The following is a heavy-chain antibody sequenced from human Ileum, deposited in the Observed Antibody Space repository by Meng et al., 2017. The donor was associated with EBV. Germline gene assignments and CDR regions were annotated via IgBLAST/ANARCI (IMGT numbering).Heavy chain of an antibody. D-gene: IGHD2-21*01. CDR2: ISGSSTYL. CDR3: TRGINNDF. Sequence: EVHLVESGGGLVKPGGSLRLSCTASGFTFSAYTMNLVRQAPGKGLEWVSSISGSSTYLYYAESLKGRFTISRDNAKNSLYLQMTSLRAEDTAVYYCTRGINNDFWGQGTLVTVSS. V-gene: IGHV3-21*01. CDR1: GFTFSAYT. J-gene: IGHJ4*02.